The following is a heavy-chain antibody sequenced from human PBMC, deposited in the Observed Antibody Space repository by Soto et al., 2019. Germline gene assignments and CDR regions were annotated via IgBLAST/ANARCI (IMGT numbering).Heavy chain of an antibody. CDR2: IKKDGSDK. CDR1: GFIFSDYW. J-gene: IGHJ4*02. Sequence: SLRLSCVASGFIFSDYWMSWVRQAPGKGLEWVAIIKKDGSDKHYVDSVKGRFTISRDNAKNSVYLQMNNLRVDDTAVYHCIGSRGWYFDHWGQGTQVTVSS. V-gene: IGHV3-7*01. CDR3: IGSRGWYFDH. D-gene: IGHD6-19*01.